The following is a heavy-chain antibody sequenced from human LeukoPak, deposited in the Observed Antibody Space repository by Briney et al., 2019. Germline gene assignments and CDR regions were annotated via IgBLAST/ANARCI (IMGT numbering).Heavy chain of an antibody. Sequence: PGGSLRLSCAASGFTFSSYWMHWVRQAPGKGLVWVSRIKSDGSSTTHADSVKGRSTISRDNAKNTLYLQMNSLRVGDTAVYYCARGGYSSAPGQFDCWGQGTLVTVSP. J-gene: IGHJ4*02. D-gene: IGHD5-18*01. CDR2: IKSDGSST. CDR1: GFTFSSYW. V-gene: IGHV3-74*01. CDR3: ARGGYSSAPGQFDC.